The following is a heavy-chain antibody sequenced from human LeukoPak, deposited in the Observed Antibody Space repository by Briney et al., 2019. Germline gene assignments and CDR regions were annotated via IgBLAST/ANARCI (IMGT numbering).Heavy chain of an antibody. J-gene: IGHJ3*02. CDR1: GGSISSGGYY. Sequence: SETLSLTCTVSGGSISSGGYYWSWSRQHPGKGLEWIGYIYYSGSTYYNPSLKSRVTISVDTSKNQFSLKLSSVTAADTAVYYCARKRVHHDAFDIWGQGTMVTVSS. CDR2: IYYSGST. CDR3: ARKRVHHDAFDI. V-gene: IGHV4-31*03.